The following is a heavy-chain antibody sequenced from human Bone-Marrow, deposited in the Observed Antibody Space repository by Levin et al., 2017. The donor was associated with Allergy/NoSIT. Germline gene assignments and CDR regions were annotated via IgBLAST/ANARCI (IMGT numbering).Heavy chain of an antibody. CDR2: INTDGSST. D-gene: IGHD5-18*01. Sequence: GGSLRLSCAASGFTFSSYWMHWVRQVPGKGLVWVSRINTDGSSTTYADSVKGRFTISRDNAKNTLYLQMNSLRDEDTAVYFCARGYSSAYRIDYWGQGTLVTVSS. J-gene: IGHJ4*02. V-gene: IGHV3-74*01. CDR3: ARGYSSAYRIDY. CDR1: GFTFSSYW.